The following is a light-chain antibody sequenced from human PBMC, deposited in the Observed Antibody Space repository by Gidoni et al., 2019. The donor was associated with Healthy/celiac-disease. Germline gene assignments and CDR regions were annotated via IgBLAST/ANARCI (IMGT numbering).Light chain of an antibody. CDR2: DAS. CDR3: QQRSNLWT. CDR1: QRVSSY. Sequence: EIVLTQSPATLSLSPGERATLSCRASQRVSSYLAWYQQKPGQAPRLLIYDASNRATGIPARFSGSGSGTDFTLTISSLEPEDFAVYYCQQRSNLWTFXXXTKVEIK. V-gene: IGKV3-11*01. J-gene: IGKJ1*01.